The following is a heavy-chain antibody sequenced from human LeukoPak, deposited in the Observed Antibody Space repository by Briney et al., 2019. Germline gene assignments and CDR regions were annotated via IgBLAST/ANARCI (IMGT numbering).Heavy chain of an antibody. CDR1: GGSISSSAFY. V-gene: IGHV4-39*01. CDR3: ARRKSGSSWRDY. CDR2: ISYSGST. J-gene: IGHJ4*02. Sequence: SETLSLTCTVSGGSISSSAFYWGWIRQPPGKGLEWIGTISYSGSTSSNPSLRSRVSISVDTSKTLFSLKLSSVTAADTAVYYCARRKSGSSWRDYWGQGTLVTVSS. D-gene: IGHD6-13*01.